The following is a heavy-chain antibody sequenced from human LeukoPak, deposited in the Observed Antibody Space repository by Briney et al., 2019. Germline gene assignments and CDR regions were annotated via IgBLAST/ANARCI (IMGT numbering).Heavy chain of an antibody. CDR1: GFSVSRNY. CDR3: VRDLYYSFDY. Sequence: GGSLRLSCAASGFSVSRNYMTWVRQAPGEGLEWLSYIGRSGSPIHYADSVKGRFTISRDNAQNSLYLQVNSLRDEDTALYYCVRDLYYSFDYWGQGTVVTVSS. J-gene: IGHJ4*02. D-gene: IGHD1-26*01. CDR2: IGRSGSPI. V-gene: IGHV3-48*02.